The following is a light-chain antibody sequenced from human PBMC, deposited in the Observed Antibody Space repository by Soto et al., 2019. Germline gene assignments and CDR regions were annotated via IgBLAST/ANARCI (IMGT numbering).Light chain of an antibody. CDR2: DIN. CDR3: VSYTTSASYV. Sequence: QSVLTQPASVSGSPGQSITISCTGTSSDVGNYIFVSWYRQHPGKAPQLMIYDINNRPSGVSNRFSGSKSGNTASLTISGLQAEDEADYYCVSYTTSASYVFGTGTKVTV. J-gene: IGLJ1*01. CDR1: SSDVGNYIF. V-gene: IGLV2-14*01.